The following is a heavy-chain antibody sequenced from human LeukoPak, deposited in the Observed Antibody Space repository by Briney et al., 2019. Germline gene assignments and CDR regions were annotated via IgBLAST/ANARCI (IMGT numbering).Heavy chain of an antibody. CDR3: ASDSPPLWGRLRNAGPWSYFDY. D-gene: IGHD5-12*01. CDR2: ISYDGSNK. CDR1: GFTVSSNY. Sequence: PGGSLRLSCAASGFTVSSNYMSWVRQAPGKGLEWVAVISYDGSNKYYADSVKGRFTISRDNSKNTLYLQMNSLRAEDTAVYYCASDSPPLWGRLRNAGPWSYFDYWGQGTLVTVSS. J-gene: IGHJ4*02. V-gene: IGHV3-30*03.